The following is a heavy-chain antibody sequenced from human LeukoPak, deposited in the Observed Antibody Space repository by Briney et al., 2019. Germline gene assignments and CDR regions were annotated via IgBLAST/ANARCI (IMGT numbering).Heavy chain of an antibody. V-gene: IGHV3-33*01. CDR3: ARGPLPMLWFGELGDY. Sequence: GRSLRLSCAASGFTFSSYGMHWVRQAPGKGLEWVAVIWYDGSNKYYADSVKGRFTISRDNSKNTLYLQMNSLRAEDTAVYYCARGPLPMLWFGELGDYWGQGTLVTVSS. J-gene: IGHJ4*02. D-gene: IGHD3-10*01. CDR1: GFTFSSYG. CDR2: IWYDGSNK.